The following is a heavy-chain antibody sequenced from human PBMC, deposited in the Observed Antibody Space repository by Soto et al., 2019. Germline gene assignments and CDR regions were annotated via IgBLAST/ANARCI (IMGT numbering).Heavy chain of an antibody. CDR2: ISYDGSNK. V-gene: IGHV3-30-3*01. D-gene: IGHD3-22*01. CDR1: GFTFSSYA. Sequence: QVQLVESGGGVVQPGRPLRLSCAASGFTFSSYAMHWVRQAPGKGLEWVAVISYDGSNKYYADSVKGRFTISRDNSKNTLYLQMNSLRAEDTAVYYCARVFETGIVVALGAFDYWGQGTLVTVSS. J-gene: IGHJ4*02. CDR3: ARVFETGIVVALGAFDY.